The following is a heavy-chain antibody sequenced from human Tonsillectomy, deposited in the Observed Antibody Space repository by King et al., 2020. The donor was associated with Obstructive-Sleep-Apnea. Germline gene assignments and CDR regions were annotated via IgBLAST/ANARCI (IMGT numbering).Heavy chain of an antibody. CDR3: AKDMGFDTGGGFDY. CDR2: SSWSSGNI. CDR1: GFNLDDYA. J-gene: IGHJ4*02. Sequence: VQLVESGGGVVQPGRCLRLSCAASGFNLDDYALHWDRQFPWKGLEWGSGSSWSSGNIGYADSVKGRFPITRDNAKNSLYLQMNSLRAEDTALYYCAKDMGFDTGGGFDYWGQGALVTVFS. V-gene: IGHV3-9*01. D-gene: IGHD1-26*01.